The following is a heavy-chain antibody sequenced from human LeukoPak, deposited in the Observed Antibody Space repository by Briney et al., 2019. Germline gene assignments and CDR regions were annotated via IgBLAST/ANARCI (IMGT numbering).Heavy chain of an antibody. CDR2: ISSSSSYI. CDR1: GFTFSSYS. D-gene: IGHD1-7*01. Sequence: GGSLRLSCAASGFTFSSYSMNWVGQAPGKGLDWVSSISSSSSYIYYADSVKGRFTISRENAKNSLYLQMNSLRAEDTAVYYCARDRTSALGYWGQGNLVTVSS. CDR3: ARDRTSALGY. V-gene: IGHV3-21*01. J-gene: IGHJ4*02.